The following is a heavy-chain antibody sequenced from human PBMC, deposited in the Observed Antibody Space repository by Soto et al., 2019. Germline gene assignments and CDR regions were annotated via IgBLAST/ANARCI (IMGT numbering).Heavy chain of an antibody. D-gene: IGHD1-1*01. Sequence: PGGSLRLSCAASGFTFSSYIMNWVRQAPGKGLEWVSSISSSSSYIYYADSVKGRFTISRDNAKNSLYLQMNSLRAEDTAVYYCARVVVTTSAFDIWGQGTMVTVSS. CDR2: ISSSSSYI. J-gene: IGHJ3*02. V-gene: IGHV3-21*01. CDR1: GFTFSSYI. CDR3: ARVVVTTSAFDI.